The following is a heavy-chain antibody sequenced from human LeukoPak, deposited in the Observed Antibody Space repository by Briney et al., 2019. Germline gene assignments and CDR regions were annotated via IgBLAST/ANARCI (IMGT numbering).Heavy chain of an antibody. CDR1: GGSFSGYY. CDR2: INHSGST. Sequence: SETLSLTCAVYGGSFSGYYWSWIRQPPGKGLEWIGEINHSGSTNYNPSLKSRVTISVDTSKNQFSLKLSSVTAADTAVYYCARDAVWATLEWLPAFDIWGQGTMVTVSS. D-gene: IGHD3-3*01. J-gene: IGHJ3*02. CDR3: ARDAVWATLEWLPAFDI. V-gene: IGHV4-34*01.